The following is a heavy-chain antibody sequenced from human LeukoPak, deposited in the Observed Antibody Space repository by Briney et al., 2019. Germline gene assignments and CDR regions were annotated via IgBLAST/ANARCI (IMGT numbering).Heavy chain of an antibody. CDR3: ARPYYDSSAPPYDY. CDR2: ISAYNGNT. D-gene: IGHD3-22*01. V-gene: IGHV1-18*01. Sequence: GASVKVSCKASRYTFTSYGISWVRQAPGQGLEWMGWISAYNGNTNYAQKLQGRVTMTTDTSTSTAYMELRSLRSDDTAVYYCARPYYDSSAPPYDYWGQGTLVTVSS. CDR1: RYTFTSYG. J-gene: IGHJ4*02.